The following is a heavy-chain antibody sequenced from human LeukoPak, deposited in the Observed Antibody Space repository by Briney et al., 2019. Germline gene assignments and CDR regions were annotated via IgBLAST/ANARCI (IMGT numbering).Heavy chain of an antibody. J-gene: IGHJ4*02. CDR3: TSLDYGDYADRTFDY. CDR1: GFTFSGSA. D-gene: IGHD4-17*01. CDR2: IRSKAYSYAT. V-gene: IGHV3-73*01. Sequence: PGGSLRLSCAASGFTFSGSAMHWVRQASGKGLEWVGRIRSKAYSYATAYAASVKGRFTISRDDSKNTAYLQMNSLKTEDTAVYYCTSLDYGDYADRTFDYWGQGTLVTVSS.